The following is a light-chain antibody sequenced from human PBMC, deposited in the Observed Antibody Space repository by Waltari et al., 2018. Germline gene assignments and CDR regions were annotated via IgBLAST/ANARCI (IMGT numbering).Light chain of an antibody. CDR2: EVS. CDR1: SSDVGGYNF. J-gene: IGLJ2*01. Sequence: QSALTQPPSASGSPGQSVTISCTGTSSDVGGYNFVSWYQQHPGKAPKLMIYEVSKRSSGVPDRFSGSKSGNTASLTVSGLQPEDEADYYCSSYAGNHVVFGGGTKLTVL. V-gene: IGLV2-8*01. CDR3: SSYAGNHVV.